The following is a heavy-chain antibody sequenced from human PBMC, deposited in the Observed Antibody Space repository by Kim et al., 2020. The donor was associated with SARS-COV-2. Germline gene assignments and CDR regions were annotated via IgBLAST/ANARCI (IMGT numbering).Heavy chain of an antibody. CDR1: GFTFSSYS. J-gene: IGHJ6*02. V-gene: IGHV3-21*01. CDR3: ARDLSLAVAGYYYYGMDV. D-gene: IGHD6-19*01. CDR2: ISSSSSYI. Sequence: GGSLRLSCAASGFTFSSYSMNWVRQAPGKGLEWVSSISSSSSYIYYADSVKGRFTISRDNAKNSLYLQMNSLRAEDTAVYYCARDLSLAVAGYYYYGMDVWGQGTTVTVSS.